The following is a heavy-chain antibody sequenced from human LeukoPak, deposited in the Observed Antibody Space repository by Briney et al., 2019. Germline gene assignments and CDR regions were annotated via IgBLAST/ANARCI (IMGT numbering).Heavy chain of an antibody. CDR2: MNTNSNNT. CDR1: GYTFTSYD. D-gene: IGHD3-10*01. J-gene: IGHJ5*02. Sequence: ASVKVSCKASGYTFTSYDINWVRQATAQGLEWTGLMNTNSNNTGFSQKFHGRVTITRCRYISTAYMELSRLRSDDTDVYYCASGPITMVRGVIFNWFDPWGQGTLVTVSS. CDR3: ASGPITMVRGVIFNWFDP. V-gene: IGHV1-8*01.